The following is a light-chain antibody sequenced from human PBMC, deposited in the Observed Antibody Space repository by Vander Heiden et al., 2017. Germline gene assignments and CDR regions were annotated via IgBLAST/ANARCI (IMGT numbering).Light chain of an antibody. V-gene: IGKV3-15*01. J-gene: IGKJ4*01. Sequence: RVLTQSPATLSVSPGERATLSCRASQSVSSNLAWYQQKPGQTPRLLIYGASTRATGIPDRFSGSGSGTEFTLTIGSLQSEDFAVYYCQQYNNWPLTFGGGTKVEIK. CDR3: QQYNNWPLT. CDR1: QSVSSN. CDR2: GAS.